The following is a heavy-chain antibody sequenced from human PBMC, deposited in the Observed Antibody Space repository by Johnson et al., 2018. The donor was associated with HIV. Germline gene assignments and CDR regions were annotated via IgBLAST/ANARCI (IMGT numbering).Heavy chain of an antibody. V-gene: IGHV3-23*04. Sequence: VQLVESGGGLVKPGGSLRLSRAACGFTFSDYYMRWIRQAPGKGLEWVSAISGSGGSTYYADSVKGRFTISRDNSKNTLYLQMNSLRAEDTAVYYCARRGNYLADAFDIWGQGTMVTVSS. D-gene: IGHD1-7*01. J-gene: IGHJ3*02. CDR2: ISGSGGST. CDR1: GFTFSDYY. CDR3: ARRGNYLADAFDI.